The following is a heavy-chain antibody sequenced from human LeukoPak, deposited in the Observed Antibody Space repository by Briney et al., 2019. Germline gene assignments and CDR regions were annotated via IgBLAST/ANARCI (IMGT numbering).Heavy chain of an antibody. CDR3: ARDPRQGITIFGGYFDY. Sequence: GGSLRLSCAASGFTFSSYTMHWVRQAPGKGLEWVAVISSVGSNKYYADSVKGRFTISRDNSKNTLYLQMNSLRAEDTAVYYCARDPRQGITIFGGYFDYWGQGSLVTVS. D-gene: IGHD3-3*01. CDR2: ISSVGSNK. CDR1: GFTFSSYT. J-gene: IGHJ4*02. V-gene: IGHV3-30-3*01.